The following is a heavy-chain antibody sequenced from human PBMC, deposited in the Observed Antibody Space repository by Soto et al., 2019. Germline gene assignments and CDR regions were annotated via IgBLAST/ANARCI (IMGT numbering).Heavy chain of an antibody. J-gene: IGHJ4*02. CDR3: ATMGTPATGLYYFDY. V-gene: IGHV4-30-4*01. CDR2: ISYSGST. D-gene: IGHD1-7*01. Sequence: QVQLQESGPGLVKPSQTLSLTCTVSGGSISSGNYYCSWIRQPPGKGLGWIGFISYSGSTYYNASLKSRVTISVDTSKNQFSLNLSFVTAADTAVYYCATMGTPATGLYYFDYWGQGTLVTVSS. CDR1: GGSISSGNYY.